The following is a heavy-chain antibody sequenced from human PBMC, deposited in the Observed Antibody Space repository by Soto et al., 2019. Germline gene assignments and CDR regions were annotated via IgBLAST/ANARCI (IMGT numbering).Heavy chain of an antibody. CDR1: GGTFSSYA. V-gene: IGHV1-69*13. CDR3: ARGSPRYRPRAPREYFQH. D-gene: IGHD2-2*02. Sequence: GASVKVSCKASGGTFSSYAISWVRQAPGQGLEWMGGIIPIFGTANYAQKFQGRVTITADESTSTAYMELSSLRSEDTAVYYCARGSPRYRPRAPREYFQHWGQGTLVTVSS. J-gene: IGHJ1*01. CDR2: IIPIFGTA.